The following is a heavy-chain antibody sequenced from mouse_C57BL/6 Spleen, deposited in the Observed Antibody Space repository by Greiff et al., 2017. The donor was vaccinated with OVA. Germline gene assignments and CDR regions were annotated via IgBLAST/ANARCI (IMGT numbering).Heavy chain of an antibody. Sequence: EVMLVESGGGLVKPGGSLKLSCAASGFTFSDYGMHWVRQAPEKGLEWVAYISSGSGTIYYADTVKGRFTISRDNAKNTLFLQMTSLRSEDTAMYYCARGGPMTTVVAPLDYWGQGTTLTVSS. CDR1: GFTFSDYG. J-gene: IGHJ2*01. CDR3: ARGGPMTTVVAPLDY. CDR2: ISSGSGTI. V-gene: IGHV5-17*01. D-gene: IGHD1-1*01.